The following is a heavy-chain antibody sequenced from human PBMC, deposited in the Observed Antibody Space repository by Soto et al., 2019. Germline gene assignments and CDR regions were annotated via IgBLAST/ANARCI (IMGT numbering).Heavy chain of an antibody. Sequence: PGESLKIACAPCGLTLKNSAVAGSLHKPGKGLEWVSASRGSGAGTYDADSVKGRFTIYRDNSDNTLDLQMKSLGAEDTAVYYFPKEDGVRTVITSFDHWRKGTPDTVSS. CDR2: SRGSGAGT. CDR1: GLTLKNSA. V-gene: IGHV3-23*01. D-gene: IGHD1-1*01. J-gene: IGHJ4*02. CDR3: PKEDGVRTVITSFDH.